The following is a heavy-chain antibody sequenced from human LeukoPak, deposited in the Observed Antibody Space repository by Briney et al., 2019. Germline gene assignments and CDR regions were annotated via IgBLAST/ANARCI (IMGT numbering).Heavy chain of an antibody. Sequence: GGSLRLSCKASGFTFSSYSMNWVRQAPGKGLEWVSYITTTGTTIYDADSVKGRFTISRDNAKNSLYLQMNSLRAEDTAVYYCARVDYVTLNDYWGQGTLVTVSS. CDR1: GFTFSSYS. V-gene: IGHV3-48*01. D-gene: IGHD4-17*01. CDR2: ITTTGTTI. CDR3: ARVDYVTLNDY. J-gene: IGHJ4*02.